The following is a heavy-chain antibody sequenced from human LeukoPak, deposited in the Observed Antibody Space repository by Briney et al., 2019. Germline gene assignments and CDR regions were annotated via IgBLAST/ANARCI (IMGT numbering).Heavy chain of an antibody. D-gene: IGHD5-18*01. Sequence: ASVKVSCKASGGTFSSYAISWVRQAPGQGLEWMGGIIPIFDTANYAQKFQGRVTITADESTSTAYMELSSLRSEDTAVYYCARDRGYSYGATDYWGQGTLVTVSS. CDR2: IIPIFDTA. J-gene: IGHJ4*02. CDR1: GGTFSSYA. V-gene: IGHV1-69*13. CDR3: ARDRGYSYGATDY.